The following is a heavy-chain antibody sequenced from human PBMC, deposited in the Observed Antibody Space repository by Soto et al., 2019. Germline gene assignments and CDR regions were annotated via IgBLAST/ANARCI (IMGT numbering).Heavy chain of an antibody. Sequence: QVQLVQSGAEVKEPGDSVRVSCEASGYTFTAYYIQWVRRAPGQGLEWMGWINPKFGDTTYAQDFQGRVSMTRDMSISTVYMELSRLTSDDTAIYYCARNMDYYYGRGSGNGHGVWGQGTTVTVFS. J-gene: IGHJ6*02. CDR1: GYTFTAYY. V-gene: IGHV1-2*02. CDR3: ARNMDYYYGRGSGNGHGV. D-gene: IGHD3-10*02. CDR2: INPKFGDT.